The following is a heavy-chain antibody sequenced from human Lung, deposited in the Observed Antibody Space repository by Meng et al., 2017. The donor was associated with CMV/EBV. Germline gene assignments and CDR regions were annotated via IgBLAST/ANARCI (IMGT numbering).Heavy chain of an antibody. Sequence: LQASGPGLVKPSQTLSLTCTVSGGSISSGDYYWSWIRQPPGKGLEWIGYIYYTGSTYYNPSLKSRVIISVDTSKNQFSLKLNSVTAADTAVYYCARVGGCSGGGCYHRLFDYWGQGTLVTVSS. J-gene: IGHJ4*02. V-gene: IGHV4-30-4*01. CDR2: IYYTGST. D-gene: IGHD2-15*01. CDR3: ARVGGCSGGGCYHRLFDY. CDR1: GGSISSGDYY.